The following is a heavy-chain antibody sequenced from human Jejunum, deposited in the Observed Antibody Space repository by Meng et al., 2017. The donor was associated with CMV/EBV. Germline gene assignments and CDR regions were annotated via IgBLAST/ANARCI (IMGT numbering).Heavy chain of an antibody. V-gene: IGHV3-21*01. CDR2: ITSGSRYI. D-gene: IGHD6-13*01. CDR3: ATDYRRGAGPN. Sequence: CAASGLDFNTYTMNWVRQAPGKGLEWVSSITSGSRYIFYTDSVKGRFTLSRDNAKKSLYLQMNSLRAADTAVYYCATDYRRGAGPNWGQGTTVTVSS. CDR1: GLDFNTYT. J-gene: IGHJ6*02.